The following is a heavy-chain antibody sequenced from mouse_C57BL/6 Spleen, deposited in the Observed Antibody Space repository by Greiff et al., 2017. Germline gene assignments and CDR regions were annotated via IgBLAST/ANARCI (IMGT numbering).Heavy chain of an antibody. V-gene: IGHV1-15*01. CDR3: TKHYYGYPMDY. J-gene: IGHJ4*01. CDR1: GYTFTDYE. D-gene: IGHD2-2*01. Sequence: LVESGAELVRPGASVTLSCKASGYTFTDYEMHWVKQTPVHGLEWIGAIDPETGGTAYNQKFKGKAILTADKSSSTAYMELRSLTSEDSAVYYCTKHYYGYPMDYWGQGTSVTVSS. CDR2: IDPETGGT.